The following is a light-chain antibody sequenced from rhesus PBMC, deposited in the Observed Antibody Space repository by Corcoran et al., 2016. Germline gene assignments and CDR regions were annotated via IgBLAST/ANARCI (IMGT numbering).Light chain of an antibody. V-gene: IGKV3S9*01. CDR3: QQSNSWTRT. CDR2: GAS. CDR1: QNVRNS. Sequence: EIVMTQSPATLSLSPGERATLSCRASQNVRNSVAWSQPKPNQPPRLLFFGASTTATGSPERVSGSGSGTDFTLIIRSLEPEDVGIYYWQQSNSWTRTFGQGTRVEIK. J-gene: IGKJ1*01.